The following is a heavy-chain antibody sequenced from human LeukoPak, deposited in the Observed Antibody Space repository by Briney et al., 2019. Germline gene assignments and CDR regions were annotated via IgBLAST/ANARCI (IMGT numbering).Heavy chain of an antibody. CDR3: ARGKGYFDY. CDR2: IYYSGST. CDR1: GGSVSSGSHY. J-gene: IGHJ4*02. V-gene: IGHV4-61*01. Sequence: SETLSLTCTVSGGSVSSGSHYWSWIRRPPGKGLEWIGYIYYSGSTNYNPSLKSRVTISVDTSKNQFSLKLSSVTAADTAVYYCARGKGYFDYWGQGILVTVSS.